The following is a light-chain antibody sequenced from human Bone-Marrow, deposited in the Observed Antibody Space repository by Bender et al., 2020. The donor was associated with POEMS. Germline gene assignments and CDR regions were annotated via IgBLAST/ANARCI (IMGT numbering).Light chain of an antibody. V-gene: IGLV2-8*01. J-gene: IGLJ3*02. Sequence: QSALTQPPSASGSPGQSVTISCTGTSSDIGDYNYVSWYQQHPGKAPKLMIYDVSKRPSGVPDRFSGSKSGNTASLTVSGLQPDDEADYYCGSYAGIDNWVFGGGTKLTVL. CDR3: GSYAGIDNWV. CDR2: DVS. CDR1: SSDIGDYNY.